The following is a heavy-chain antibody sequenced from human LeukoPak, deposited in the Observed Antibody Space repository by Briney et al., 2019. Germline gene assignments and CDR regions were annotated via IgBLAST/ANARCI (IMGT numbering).Heavy chain of an antibody. CDR3: ARGGDRSFDY. Sequence: SETLSLTCTVSGVSISGNLWWTWVRQPPGKGLEWIAEIHRSGSINYNPSLKSRVTISVDKAKNQFSLNLNSVTAADTAVYYCARGGDRSFDYWGQGTLVTVSS. CDR2: IHRSGSI. J-gene: IGHJ4*02. D-gene: IGHD3-10*01. V-gene: IGHV4-4*02. CDR1: GVSISGNLW.